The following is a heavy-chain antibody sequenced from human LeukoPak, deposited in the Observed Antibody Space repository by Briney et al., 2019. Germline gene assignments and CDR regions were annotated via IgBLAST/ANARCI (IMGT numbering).Heavy chain of an antibody. D-gene: IGHD3-10*01. CDR3: ARGLGSRYYFNS. Sequence: SETLSLTCTVSGGSISNYYWSWIRQPPGKGLEWIGYLYYSGSTNYNPSLKSRVTISGDTSKNQFSLELTSVTAADTAVYYCARGLGSRYYFNSWGQGTLVTVSS. CDR1: GGSISNYY. CDR2: LYYSGST. V-gene: IGHV4-59*01. J-gene: IGHJ4*02.